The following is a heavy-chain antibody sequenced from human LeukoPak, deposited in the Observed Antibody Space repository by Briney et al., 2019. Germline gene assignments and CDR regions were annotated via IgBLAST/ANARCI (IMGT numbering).Heavy chain of an antibody. J-gene: IGHJ2*01. CDR1: GGSISSGDYY. Sequence: SETLSLTCTVSGGSISSGDYYWSWIRQPPGKGLEWIGYIYYSGSTYYNPPLKSRVTISVDTSKNQFSLKLSSVTAADTAVYYCARRGYSYGGYWYFDLWGRGTLVTVSS. CDR2: IYYSGST. D-gene: IGHD5-18*01. CDR3: ARRGYSYGGYWYFDL. V-gene: IGHV4-30-4*01.